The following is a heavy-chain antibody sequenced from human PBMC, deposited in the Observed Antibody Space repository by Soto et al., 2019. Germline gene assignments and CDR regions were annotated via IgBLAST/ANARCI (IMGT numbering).Heavy chain of an antibody. CDR3: TIDRDDYINYHEDSNNYMDV. J-gene: IGHJ6*03. CDR1: GFTFGDYA. CDR2: IRSKAYGGTT. Sequence: GGSLRLSCTASGFTFGDYAMSWFRLAPGKGLEWVGFIRSKAYGGTTEYAASVKGRFTISRDDSKSIAYLQMNSLKTEDTAVYYCTIDRDDYINYHEDSNNYMDVLGKQATVPISS. D-gene: IGHD4-4*01. V-gene: IGHV3-49*03.